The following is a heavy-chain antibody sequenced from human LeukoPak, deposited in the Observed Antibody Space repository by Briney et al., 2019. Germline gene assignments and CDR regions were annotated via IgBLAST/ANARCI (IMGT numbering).Heavy chain of an antibody. V-gene: IGHV3-33*01. CDR1: GSTFSSYG. CDR2: IWYDGSNK. J-gene: IGHJ4*02. CDR3: ARSRLRFPLGY. D-gene: IGHD5-12*01. Sequence: GGSLRLSCAASGSTFSSYGMHWVRQAPGKGLEWVAVIWYDGSNKYYADSVKGRFTISRDNSKNTLYLQMNSLRAEDTAVYYCARSRLRFPLGYWGQGTLVTVSS.